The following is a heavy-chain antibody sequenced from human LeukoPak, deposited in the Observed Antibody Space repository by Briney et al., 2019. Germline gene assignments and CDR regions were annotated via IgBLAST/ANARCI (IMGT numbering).Heavy chain of an antibody. CDR3: AKDPTYYYDSSGYPVDY. Sequence: GGSLRLSCAASGFTFSSYAMSWVRQAPGKGLEWVSAISGSGGSTYYADSVKGRFTISRDNSKNTLYLQMNSLRAEDTAVYYCAKDPTYYYDSSGYPVDYWGRGTLVTVSS. V-gene: IGHV3-23*01. J-gene: IGHJ4*02. D-gene: IGHD3-22*01. CDR2: ISGSGGST. CDR1: GFTFSSYA.